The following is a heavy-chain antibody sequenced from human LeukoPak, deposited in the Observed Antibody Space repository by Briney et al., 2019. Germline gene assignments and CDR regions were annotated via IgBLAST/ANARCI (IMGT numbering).Heavy chain of an antibody. J-gene: IGHJ4*02. CDR3: ARGPLGLTIV. CDR1: GGSISSGDYY. Sequence: SETLSLTCTVSGGSISSGDYYWSWIRQPPGKGLEWIGYIYSSGSTYYNPSLQSRVTLSVDTSKNQFSLKLSSVTAADTAVYYCARGPLGLTIVWGQGTLVTVSS. CDR2: IYSSGST. V-gene: IGHV4-30-4*08. D-gene: IGHD1-26*01.